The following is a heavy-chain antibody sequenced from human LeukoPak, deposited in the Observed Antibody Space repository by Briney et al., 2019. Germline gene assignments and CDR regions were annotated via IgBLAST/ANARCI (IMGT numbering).Heavy chain of an antibody. Sequence: SETLSLTCTVSGGSISSYYRSWIRQPPGKGLEWIGYIYYSGSTNYNPSLKSRVTISVDTSKNQFSLKLSSVTAADTAVYYCARGRSNYYYGMDVWGQGTTVTVSS. CDR2: IYYSGST. V-gene: IGHV4-59*01. CDR1: GGSISSYY. CDR3: ARGRSNYYYGMDV. D-gene: IGHD1-14*01. J-gene: IGHJ6*02.